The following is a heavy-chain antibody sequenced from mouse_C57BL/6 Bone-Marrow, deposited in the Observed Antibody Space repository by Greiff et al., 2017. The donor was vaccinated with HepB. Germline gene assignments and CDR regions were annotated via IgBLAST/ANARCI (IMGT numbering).Heavy chain of an antibody. CDR3: AMGLAWDWYFDV. D-gene: IGHD6-1*01. CDR2: IFPGSGST. V-gene: IGHV1-75*01. CDR1: GYTFTDYY. Sequence: QVQLKQSGPELVKPGASVKISCKASGYTFTDYYINWVKQRPGQGLEWIGWIFPGSGSTYYNEKFKGKATLTVDKSSSTAYVLLSSLTSEDSAVYCCAMGLAWDWYFDVWGTGTTVTVSS. J-gene: IGHJ1*03.